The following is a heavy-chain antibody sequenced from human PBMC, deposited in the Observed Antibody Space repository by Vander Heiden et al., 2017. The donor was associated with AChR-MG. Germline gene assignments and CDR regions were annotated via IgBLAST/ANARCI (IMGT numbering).Heavy chain of an antibody. Sequence: QLQLQESGPGLVKPPETLSLTCTVSGDSINRSTYYWGWIRKPPGKGLEWIGSIFYSGGAHYNPSLKSRVTISVDTSKNKFSLNLTSVTAADTAVYYCCKSVGVAAAGTLWYFDLWGRGTLVTVSS. V-gene: IGHV4-39*01. CDR1: GDSINRSTYY. CDR3: CKSVGVAAAGTLWYFDL. J-gene: IGHJ2*01. CDR2: IFYSGGA. D-gene: IGHD6-13*01.